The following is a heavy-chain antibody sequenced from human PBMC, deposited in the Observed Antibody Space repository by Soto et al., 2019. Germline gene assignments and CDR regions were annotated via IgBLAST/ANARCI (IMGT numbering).Heavy chain of an antibody. D-gene: IGHD1-26*01. V-gene: IGHV1-8*01. CDR1: GYTFRSYD. Sequence: QVQLVQSGAEVKKPGASVKVSCTGSGYTFRSYDIHWVRQATGQGLEWMGWVNPHTGTTGYAQKGQGGVMTDRHMSKLSPYLEVNRLTSGHTVSYYCAREHGAGAFDFWGQGTLVSVSS. J-gene: IGHJ4*02. CDR3: AREHGAGAFDF. CDR2: VNPHTGTT.